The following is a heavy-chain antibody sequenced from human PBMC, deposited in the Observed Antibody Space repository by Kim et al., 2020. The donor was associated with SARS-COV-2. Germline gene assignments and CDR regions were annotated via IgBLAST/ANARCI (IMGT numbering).Heavy chain of an antibody. CDR1: GFTFSTYG. J-gene: IGHJ4*02. CDR2: ISYDGDNK. V-gene: IGHV3-30*18. Sequence: GGSLRLSCAASGFTFSTYGMHWVRQAPGKGLEWVALISYDGDNKNYADSVKGRFSISRDNSKNTLHLQMNSLRAEDTAVYYCAKGSYSGFDSWGQGTLVT. D-gene: IGHD1-26*01. CDR3: AKGSYSGFDS.